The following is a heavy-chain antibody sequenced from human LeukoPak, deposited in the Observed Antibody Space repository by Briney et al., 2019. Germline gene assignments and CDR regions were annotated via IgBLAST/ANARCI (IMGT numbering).Heavy chain of an antibody. CDR3: AKANVVAAMADWFDP. D-gene: IGHD2-15*01. Sequence: GRSLRLSCAASGFTFSSYAMSWVRQAPGKGLEWVSAISGSGGSTYYADSVKGRFTISRDNSKNTLYLQMNSLRAEDTAVYYCAKANVVAAMADWFDPWGQGTLVTVSS. J-gene: IGHJ5*02. CDR2: ISGSGGST. CDR1: GFTFSSYA. V-gene: IGHV3-23*01.